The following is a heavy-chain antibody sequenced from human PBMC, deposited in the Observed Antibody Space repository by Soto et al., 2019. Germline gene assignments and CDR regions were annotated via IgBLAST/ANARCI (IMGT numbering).Heavy chain of an antibody. D-gene: IGHD2-15*01. Sequence: SETLSLTCSVSRAFINSGGFYYSWIRQPPGEGLEWLGYIFHSGSTLYNPSLRGRLTLSADTSRNQLSLHLTSVTAADTAVYYCVRGGIAGHWFDPWGQG. CDR1: RAFINSGGFY. J-gene: IGHJ5*02. V-gene: IGHV4-31*03. CDR3: VRGGIAGHWFDP. CDR2: IFHSGST.